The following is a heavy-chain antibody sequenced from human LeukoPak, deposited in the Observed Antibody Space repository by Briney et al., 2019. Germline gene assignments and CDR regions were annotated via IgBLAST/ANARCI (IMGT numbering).Heavy chain of an antibody. D-gene: IGHD6-19*01. V-gene: IGHV4-59*01. J-gene: IGHJ4*02. CDR3: ARDAVPGYSSGLFDY. CDR1: GGSLSSYY. CDR2: IYYSGST. Sequence: SETLSLTCTVSGGSLSSYYWSWIRQPPGKGLEWIGYIYYSGSTNYNPSLKSRVTISVDTSKNQFSLKLSSVTAADTAVYYCARDAVPGYSSGLFDYWGQGTLVTVSS.